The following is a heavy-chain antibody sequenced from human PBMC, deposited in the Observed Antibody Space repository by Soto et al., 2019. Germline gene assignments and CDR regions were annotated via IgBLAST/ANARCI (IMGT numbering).Heavy chain of an antibody. CDR1: GSSISSSSYY. Sequence: QLQLQESGPGLVKPSETLSLTCAVSGSSISSSSYYWGWIRQPPGKGLEWIGSIYYSGSTYYTPSLQSRVAISVDTSKNQFSLKLNSVTAADTAVYYCARRTVNIRTFYSGLKTHCFDYWGQGTLVTVSS. V-gene: IGHV4-39*01. CDR2: IYYSGST. D-gene: IGHD6-19*01. CDR3: ARRTVNIRTFYSGLKTHCFDY. J-gene: IGHJ4*02.